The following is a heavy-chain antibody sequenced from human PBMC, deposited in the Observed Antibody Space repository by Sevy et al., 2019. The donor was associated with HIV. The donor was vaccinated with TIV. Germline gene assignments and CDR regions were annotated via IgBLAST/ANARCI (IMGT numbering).Heavy chain of an antibody. Sequence: ASVKVSCKASGYSITDYYMHWVRQAPGLGLEWMGRINPKSGDTNTAQKFQGRVTMTRETSINTAYMELTRLTFDDTAVYYWATTMSRGLRSGNVLDVWGQGTTVTVSS. J-gene: IGHJ6*02. D-gene: IGHD3-10*01. CDR2: INPKSGDT. CDR3: ATTMSRGLRSGNVLDV. V-gene: IGHV1-2*06. CDR1: GYSITDYY.